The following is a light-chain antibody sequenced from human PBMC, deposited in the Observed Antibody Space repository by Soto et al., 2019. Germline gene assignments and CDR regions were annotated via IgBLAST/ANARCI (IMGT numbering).Light chain of an antibody. CDR3: QQYGSSLIT. V-gene: IGKV3-15*01. J-gene: IGKJ5*01. Sequence: EIVMTQSPATMSVSPLERPTLSCRASQSVSSNLAWYQQKPGQAPRLLIYGASTRATGIPARFSGSGSGTEFTLTISSLQSEDFAVYYCQQYGSSLITFGQGTRLEIK. CDR1: QSVSSN. CDR2: GAS.